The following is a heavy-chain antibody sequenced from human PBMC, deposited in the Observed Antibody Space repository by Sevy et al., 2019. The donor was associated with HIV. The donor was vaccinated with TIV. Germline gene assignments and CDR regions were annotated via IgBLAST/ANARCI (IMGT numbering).Heavy chain of an antibody. CDR2: IYYSGST. V-gene: IGHV4-61*01. J-gene: IGHJ4*02. CDR3: AGLSRGVAVAEGLDY. CDR1: GGSVSSGSYY. D-gene: IGHD6-19*01. Sequence: SETLSLTCTVSGGSVSSGSYYWSWIRQPPGKGLEWIGYIYYSGSTNYNPSLKSRVTISVDTSKNQFSLKLSSVTAADTAVYYCAGLSRGVAVAEGLDYWGQGTLVTVSS.